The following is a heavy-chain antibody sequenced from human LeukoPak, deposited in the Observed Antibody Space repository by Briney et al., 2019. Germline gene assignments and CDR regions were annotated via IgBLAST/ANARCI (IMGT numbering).Heavy chain of an antibody. J-gene: IGHJ4*01. CDR3: PRQKQRMAVYYFNY. CDR2: IKQDGSEK. D-gene: IGHD6-19*01. Sequence: GGSLRLSCAASGFTFSSYWMSWVRQAPGKGLEWVANIKQDGSEKYYVDSVKGRFTISRDNAKNSLYLQMNSLRAEDTAVYYCPRQKQRMAVYYFNYWGHVTLVTFSS. CDR1: GFTFSSYW. V-gene: IGHV3-7*01.